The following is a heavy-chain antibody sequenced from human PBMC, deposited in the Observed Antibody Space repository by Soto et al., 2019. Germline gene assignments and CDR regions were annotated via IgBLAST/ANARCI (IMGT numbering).Heavy chain of an antibody. J-gene: IGHJ4*02. CDR2: VHYSGTT. V-gene: IGHV4-59*01. CDR3: ARGTALIYGDYPGAGYFDF. Sequence: SETLSLTCTVSGGSISSYYWRWIRQSPGRGLEWIGYVHYSGTTDYNPSLKSRVAMSLDSSKRQFSLTLNSVTAADTAVYYCARGTALIYGDYPGAGYFDFWGQGIQVTVSS. D-gene: IGHD4-17*01. CDR1: GGSISSYY.